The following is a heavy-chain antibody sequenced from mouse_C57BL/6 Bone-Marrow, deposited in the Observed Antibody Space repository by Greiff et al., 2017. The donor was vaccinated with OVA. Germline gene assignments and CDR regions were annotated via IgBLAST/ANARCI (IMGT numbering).Heavy chain of an antibody. CDR2: IRSKSNNYAT. D-gene: IGHD2-4*01. V-gene: IGHV10-1*01. Sequence: EVQLQQSGGGLVQPKGSLKLSCAASGFSFNTYAMNWVRQAPGKGLEWVARIRSKSNNYATYYADSVKDRFTISRDDSESMLYLQMNNLKTEDTAMYYCVRHVLQLYYDYDHYAMDYWGQGTSVTVSS. J-gene: IGHJ4*01. CDR1: GFSFNTYA. CDR3: VRHVLQLYYDYDHYAMDY.